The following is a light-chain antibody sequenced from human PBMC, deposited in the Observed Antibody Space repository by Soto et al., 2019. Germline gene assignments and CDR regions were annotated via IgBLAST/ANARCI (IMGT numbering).Light chain of an antibody. CDR3: QQYGNPPPT. CDR2: GAS. CDR1: QSVDSN. V-gene: IGKV3-20*01. J-gene: IGKJ1*01. Sequence: EILMTQSPATLSVSPGERATLSCRASQSVDSNLAWYQQKPGQAPRLLIYGASSRATGIPDRFNGSASGTDFTLTINRLEPEDIAVYHCQQYGNPPPTFGPGTKVDIK.